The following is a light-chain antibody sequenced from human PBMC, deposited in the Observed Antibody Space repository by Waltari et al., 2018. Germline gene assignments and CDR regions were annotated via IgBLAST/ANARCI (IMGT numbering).Light chain of an antibody. V-gene: IGLV3-19*01. CDR3: NSRDNSGNHNV. CDR2: GKN. Sequence: SSELTQDPSVTVALGQTVRLTCQGDSLKNFYASWYQQKPGQAPVLVFYGKNTRPSGIPDRFSGSSSGNTASLTITGAQAEDEADYYCNSRDNSGNHNVFGSGTKVTVL. CDR1: SLKNFY. J-gene: IGLJ6*01.